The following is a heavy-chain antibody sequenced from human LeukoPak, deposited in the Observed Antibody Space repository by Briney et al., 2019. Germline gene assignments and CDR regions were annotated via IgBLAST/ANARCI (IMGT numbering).Heavy chain of an antibody. CDR1: GGSISSYY. D-gene: IGHD6-13*01. J-gene: IGHJ5*02. CDR3: ARGYRPGPAAAGTNWFDP. CDR2: IYYSGST. V-gene: IGHV4-59*01. Sequence: SETLSLTCTVSGGSISSYYWSWIRQPPGKGLEWIGYIYYSGSTNYNPSLKSRVTISVDTSKNQFSLKLSSVTAADTAVYYCARGYRPGPAAAGTNWFDPWGQGTLVTVSS.